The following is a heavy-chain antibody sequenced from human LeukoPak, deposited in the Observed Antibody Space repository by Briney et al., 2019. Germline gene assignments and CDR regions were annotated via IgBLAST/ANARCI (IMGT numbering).Heavy chain of an antibody. J-gene: IGHJ4*02. D-gene: IGHD5-18*01. V-gene: IGHV3-30-3*01. CDR1: GFTFSSYA. Sequence: PGGSLRLSCAASGFTFSSYAMHWVRQAPGKGLEWVAVISYDGSNKYYADSVKGRFTISRDNSKNTLYLQMNGLRAEDTAVYYCARDPAAITAMVYYFDYWGQGTLVTVSS. CDR3: ARDPAAITAMVYYFDY. CDR2: ISYDGSNK.